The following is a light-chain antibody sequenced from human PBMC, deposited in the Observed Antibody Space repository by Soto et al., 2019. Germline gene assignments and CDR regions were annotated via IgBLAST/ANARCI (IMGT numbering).Light chain of an antibody. CDR2: SAS. Sequence: PGERATLSCRASRTVDGNYLAWYHQKPGQPPRLLIHSASTRAPGIPDRFSASGAGTDFTLTISRLEPEDSAVYYCQQYSASPRTVGPGTKVEIK. CDR3: QQYSASPRT. J-gene: IGKJ1*01. CDR1: RTVDGNY. V-gene: IGKV3-20*01.